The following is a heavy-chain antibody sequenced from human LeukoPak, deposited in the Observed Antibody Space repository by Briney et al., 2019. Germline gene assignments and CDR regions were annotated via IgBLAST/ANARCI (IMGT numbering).Heavy chain of an antibody. D-gene: IGHD3-22*01. V-gene: IGHV1-8*01. CDR3: ARGLGDIYYDSSGYSY. CDR2: MNPNSGNT. Sequence: ASVKVSCKASGYTFTSYDINWVRQATGQGLEWMGWMNPNSGNTGYAQKFQGRVTMTRNTSISTAYMELSSLRSEDTAVYYCARGLGDIYYDSSGYSYWGQGTLVTVSS. CDR1: GYTFTSYD. J-gene: IGHJ4*02.